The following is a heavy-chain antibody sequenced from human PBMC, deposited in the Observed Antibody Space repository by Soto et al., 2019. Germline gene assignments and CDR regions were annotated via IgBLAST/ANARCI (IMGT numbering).Heavy chain of an antibody. CDR1: GGTFSNYA. V-gene: IGHV1-69*01. CDR2: IIPMFGTA. CDR3: AREMGNWNYGIPDYYGMDV. J-gene: IGHJ6*02. D-gene: IGHD1-7*01. Sequence: QVQLVQSGAEVKKPGSSVKVSCKASGGTFSNYAITWVRQAPGQGLEWMGGIIPMFGTANYAEKFQGRVTITADESTSTAYMELSRLRSEDTAVYYCAREMGNWNYGIPDYYGMDVWGQGTTVTVSS.